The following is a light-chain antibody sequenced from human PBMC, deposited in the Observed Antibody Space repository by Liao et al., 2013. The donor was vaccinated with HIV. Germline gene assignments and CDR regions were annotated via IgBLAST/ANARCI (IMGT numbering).Light chain of an antibody. J-gene: IGLJ1*01. CDR3: QAWDSSTFYV. Sequence: SYELTQPPSVSVAPGKTARITCGENNIGGKSVHWYQQRPGQAPVLVIYYGTDRPSGIPERFSGSNSGNTATLTISGTQPMDEADYYCQAWDSSTFYVFGTGTKVTVL. CDR1: NIGGKS. CDR2: YGT. V-gene: IGLV3-21*01.